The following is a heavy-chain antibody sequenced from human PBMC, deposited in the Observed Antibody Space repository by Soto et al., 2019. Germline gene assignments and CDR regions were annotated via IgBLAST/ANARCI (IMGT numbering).Heavy chain of an antibody. CDR1: GGSISSGGYY. J-gene: IGHJ4*02. CDR2: IYYSGST. V-gene: IGHV4-31*03. D-gene: IGHD3-3*01. Sequence: QVQLQESGPGLVKPSQTLSLTCTVSGGSISSGGYYWSWIRQHPGKGLEWIGYIYYSGSTYYNPSRRSRVTKTVDTSRNPFSLKLSSVTAADTAVYYCARGWSGSIDYWGQGTLVTGSS. CDR3: ARGWSGSIDY.